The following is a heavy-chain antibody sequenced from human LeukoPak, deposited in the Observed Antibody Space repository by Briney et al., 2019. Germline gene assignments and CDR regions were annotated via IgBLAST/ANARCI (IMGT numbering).Heavy chain of an antibody. CDR2: IYYSGST. CDR3: ARVGPRAVTALDI. CDR1: GGSISSGGYS. V-gene: IGHV4-31*03. D-gene: IGHD4-17*01. Sequence: PSETLSLTCTVSGGSISSGGYSWSWIRQHPGKGLEWIGYIYYSGSTYYNPSLKSRVTISVDTSKNQFSLKLSSVTAADTAVYYCARVGPRAVTALDIWGQGTMVTVSS. J-gene: IGHJ3*02.